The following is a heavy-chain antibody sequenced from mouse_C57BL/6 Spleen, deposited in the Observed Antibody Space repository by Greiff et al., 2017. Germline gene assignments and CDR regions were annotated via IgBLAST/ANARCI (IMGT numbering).Heavy chain of an antibody. CDR3: ARSGMGLRREDYYAMDY. CDR2: INPSTGGT. J-gene: IGHJ4*01. V-gene: IGHV1-42*01. Sequence: EVKLMESGPELVKPGASVKISCKASGYSFTGYYMNWVKQSPEKSLEWIGEINPSTGGTTYNQKFKAKATLTVDKSSSTAYMQLKSLTSEDDAVYYCARSGMGLRREDYYAMDYWGQGTSVTVSS. D-gene: IGHD2-4*01. CDR1: GYSFTGYY.